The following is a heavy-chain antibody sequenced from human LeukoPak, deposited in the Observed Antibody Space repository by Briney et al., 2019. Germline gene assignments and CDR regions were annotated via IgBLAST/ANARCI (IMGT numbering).Heavy chain of an antibody. D-gene: IGHD1-26*01. CDR3: ARDVKWGGAFDI. Sequence: SETLSLTCAVYGGSFSGYYWSWIRQPPGKGLEWIGEINHSGSTNYNPSLKSRVTISVDTSKNQFSLKLSSVTAADTAVYYCARDVKWGGAFDIWGQGTMVTVSS. J-gene: IGHJ3*02. CDR2: INHSGST. CDR1: GGSFSGYY. V-gene: IGHV4-34*01.